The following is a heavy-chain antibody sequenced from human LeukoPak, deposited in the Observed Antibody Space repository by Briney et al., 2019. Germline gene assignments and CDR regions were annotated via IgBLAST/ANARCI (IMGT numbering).Heavy chain of an antibody. V-gene: IGHV3-30*03. D-gene: IGHD3-22*01. CDR3: ARDIYASSGFSGDASDI. J-gene: IGHJ3*02. CDR1: GFTFSSYG. CDR2: ISYDGSNK. Sequence: PGGSLRLSCAASGFTFSSYGMHWVRQALGKGLEWVAVISYDGSNKYYADSVKGRFTISRDNSKNTLYLQMNSLRAEDTAVYYCARDIYASSGFSGDASDIWGQGTMVTVSS.